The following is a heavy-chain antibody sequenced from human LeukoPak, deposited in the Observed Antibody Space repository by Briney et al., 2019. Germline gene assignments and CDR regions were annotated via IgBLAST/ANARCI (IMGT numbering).Heavy chain of an antibody. J-gene: IGHJ5*02. V-gene: IGHV3-23*01. CDR1: GFTFRDAA. CDR2: ISSSGANA. D-gene: IGHD1-26*01. CDR3: AKDMELAS. Sequence: GGSLTLSCAASGFTFRDAAMTWVRQAPGKGLEWVSLISSSGANAYYADSVKGRFTISRDNSKSTLYLQMNNLRGEDTAEYYCAKDMELASWGQGTLVTVSS.